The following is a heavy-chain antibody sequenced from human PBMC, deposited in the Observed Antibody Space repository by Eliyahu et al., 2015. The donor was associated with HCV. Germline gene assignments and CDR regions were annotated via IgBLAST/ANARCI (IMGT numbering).Heavy chain of an antibody. CDR1: GGSISSHY. Sequence: QVQLQESGPGLVRPSETLSLTCSVSGGSISSHYWSWIRQRPGKGLEWIGHTYFSGTTDYNPSLKSRATISLDMSKNHFSLNLISMTAADTAVYFCARGKRLVLGGYFEFWGQGSLVAVSS. J-gene: IGHJ4*02. V-gene: IGHV4-59*11. D-gene: IGHD3-9*01. CDR2: TYFSGTT. CDR3: ARGKRLVLGGYFEF.